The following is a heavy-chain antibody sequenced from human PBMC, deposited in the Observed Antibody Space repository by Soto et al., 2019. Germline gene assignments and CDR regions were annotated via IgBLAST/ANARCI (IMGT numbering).Heavy chain of an antibody. D-gene: IGHD6-19*01. CDR2: ISYSGNT. Sequence: QVQLQESGPGLVKPSETLSLTCTVSGVSITSYYWSWIRQSAGKGLEWIGFISYSGNTNYNPSLKNRVIISRDTSWNEFSLRLTSVTAADTAVYYCATSSGPQSPIGDHWGQGTLVTVSS. V-gene: IGHV4-59*08. CDR1: GVSITSYY. J-gene: IGHJ4*02. CDR3: ATSSGPQSPIGDH.